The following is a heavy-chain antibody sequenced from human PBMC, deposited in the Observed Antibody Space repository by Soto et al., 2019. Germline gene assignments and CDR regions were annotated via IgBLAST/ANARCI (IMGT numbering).Heavy chain of an antibody. J-gene: IGHJ6*02. CDR3: AKGRSYYYYYGVDV. CDR1: GFSFSSYT. V-gene: IGHV3-23*01. Sequence: GGSLRLSCAASGFSFSSYTMNWVRQAPGKGLEWVSDIIDSGGSTYYADSVKGRFTISRDNSKSTLYLQMNSLRAEDTALYYCAKGRSYYYYYGVDVWGQGTTVTVSS. CDR2: IIDSGGST.